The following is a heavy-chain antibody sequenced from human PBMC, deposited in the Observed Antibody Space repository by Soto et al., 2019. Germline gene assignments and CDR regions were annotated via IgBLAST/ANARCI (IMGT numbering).Heavy chain of an antibody. J-gene: IGHJ2*01. D-gene: IGHD6-6*01. V-gene: IGHV1-2*04. CDR1: GYTFTGYY. CDR3: ARDRVSLDSSSSDWYFDL. CDR2: INPNSGGR. Sequence: QVQLVQSGAEVKKPGASVKVSCKASGYTFTGYYIHWVRQAPGQGLEWMGWINPNSGGRNYAQKFKGWVIMTRDTSISTVYLELSRLRSDDTAVYYCARDRVSLDSSSSDWYFDLWGRGNLVTVSS.